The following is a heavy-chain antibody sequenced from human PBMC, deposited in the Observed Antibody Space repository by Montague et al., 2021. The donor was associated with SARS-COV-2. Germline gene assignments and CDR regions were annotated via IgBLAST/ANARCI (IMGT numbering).Heavy chain of an antibody. Sequence: SETLSLTCTVSGGSTNNYYWSRIRQPAGKGLEWIGRIHDSGISTYNPSLETRVTMSVDTSKNQFSLKLSSVTAADTAVYYCARGRFYYDSGELGSWGQGTLVTVSS. CDR2: IHDSGIS. CDR3: ARGRFYYDSGELGS. D-gene: IGHD3-22*01. V-gene: IGHV4-4*07. CDR1: GGSTNNYY. J-gene: IGHJ5*02.